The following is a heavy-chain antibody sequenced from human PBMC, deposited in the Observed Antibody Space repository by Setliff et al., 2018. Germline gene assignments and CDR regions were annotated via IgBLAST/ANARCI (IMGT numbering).Heavy chain of an antibody. CDR1: GFTVSDNY. J-gene: IGHJ4*02. CDR2: VSGSGMTR. Sequence: GSLRLSCVASGFTVSDNYMSWVRQAPGKGLQWVSSVSGSGMTRDYTDSVKGRFTVSRDSSQNKIHLQMDSLRAKDTGKYFCARADSDSYYPYYFDFWGQGVLVTVSS. CDR3: ARADSDSYYPYYFDF. D-gene: IGHD3-22*01. V-gene: IGHV3-11*01.